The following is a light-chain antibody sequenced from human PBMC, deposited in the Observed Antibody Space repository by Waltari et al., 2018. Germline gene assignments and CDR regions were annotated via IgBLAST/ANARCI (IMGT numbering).Light chain of an antibody. V-gene: IGKV1-8*01. J-gene: IGKJ1*01. CDR2: AAS. CDR1: QGVSTY. Sequence: AIRMTQSPSSLSASLGDRVTISCRASQGVSTYLAWYQQKPGKAPSLLIHAASTLQSGVPSRFSGSGTGTDFTLTITCLQSEDFATYYCQQYHDYPWTFGQGTKVDI. CDR3: QQYHDYPWT.